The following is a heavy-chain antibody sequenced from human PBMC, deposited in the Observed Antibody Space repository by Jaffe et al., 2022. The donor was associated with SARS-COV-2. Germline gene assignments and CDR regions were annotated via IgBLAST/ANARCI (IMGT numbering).Heavy chain of an antibody. CDR1: GFTFDDYA. J-gene: IGHJ4*02. V-gene: IGHV3-9*01. CDR2: ISWNSGSI. CDR3: AKVYCSGGSCYLDY. D-gene: IGHD2-15*01. Sequence: EVQLVESGGGLVQPGRSLRLSCAASGFTFDDYAMHWVRQAPGKGLEWVSGISWNSGSIGYADSVKGRFTISRDNAKNSLYLQMNSLRAEDTALYYCAKVYCSGGSCYLDYWGQGTLVTVSS.